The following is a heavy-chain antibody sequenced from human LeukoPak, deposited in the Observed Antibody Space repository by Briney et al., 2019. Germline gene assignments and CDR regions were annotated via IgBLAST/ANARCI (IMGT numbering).Heavy chain of an antibody. CDR1: GYSFTSYW. Sequence: GESLKISCKGSGYSFTSYWIGWVRQMPGKGLEWMGIIYPGDSDTRYSPSFQGQVTISADKSISTAYLQWSSLKASDTAMYYCARHGVGDDCGGNCYTAFDSWGQGTPVTVSS. CDR2: IYPGDSDT. J-gene: IGHJ4*02. V-gene: IGHV5-51*01. D-gene: IGHD2-21*01. CDR3: ARHGVGDDCGGNCYTAFDS.